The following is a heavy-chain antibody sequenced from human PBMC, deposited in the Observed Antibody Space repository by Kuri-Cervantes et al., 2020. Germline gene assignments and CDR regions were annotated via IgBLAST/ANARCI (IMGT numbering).Heavy chain of an antibody. CDR1: GYTFTGYY. CDR3: ARSGYCSGGSCYSNSAYGYYYMDV. V-gene: IGHV1-2*04. CDR2: INPNSGGT. J-gene: IGHJ6*03. D-gene: IGHD2-15*01. Sequence: AAVQVSCKASGYTFTGYYMHWVRQAPGQGLEWMGWINPNSGGTNYAQKFQGWVTMTRDTSISTAYMELSRLRSDDTAVYYCARSGYCSGGSCYSNSAYGYYYMDVWGKGTTVTVSS.